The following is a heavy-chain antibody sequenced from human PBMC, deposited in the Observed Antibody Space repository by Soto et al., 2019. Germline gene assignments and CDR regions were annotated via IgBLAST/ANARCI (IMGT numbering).Heavy chain of an antibody. D-gene: IGHD1-1*01. Sequence: GASVKVSCKASGYTFTSYGISWVRQAPGQGLERMGWISAYNGNTNYAQKLQGRVTMTTDTSTSTAYMELRSLRSDDTAVYYCATNSDRALGYYGKGVWGQGTTVTVSS. CDR2: ISAYNGNT. CDR1: GYTFTSYG. V-gene: IGHV1-18*01. J-gene: IGHJ6*02. CDR3: ATNSDRALGYYGKGV.